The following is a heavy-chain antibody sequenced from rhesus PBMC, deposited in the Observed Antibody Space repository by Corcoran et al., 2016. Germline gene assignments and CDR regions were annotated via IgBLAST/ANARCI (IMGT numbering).Heavy chain of an antibody. CDR2: IYGSSGNT. Sequence: QVQLQESGPGLVKPSATLSLTCAVSGGSLSSGYGWNWIRQPPGTGMEWIGNIYGSSGNTYYNPSLKSRVTISKDTSKNQFSLKLTSVTAADTAVYYCARNPYTPTAYFDYWGQGVLVTVSS. CDR3: ARNPYTPTAYFDY. D-gene: IGHD3S6*01. CDR1: GGSLSSGYG. V-gene: IGHV4S7*01. J-gene: IGHJ4*01.